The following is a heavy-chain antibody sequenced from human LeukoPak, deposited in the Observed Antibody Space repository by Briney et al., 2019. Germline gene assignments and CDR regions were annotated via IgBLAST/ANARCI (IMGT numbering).Heavy chain of an antibody. CDR3: ARGAGTFSTEGYYYYYYGMDV. D-gene: IGHD1-7*01. J-gene: IGHJ6*02. Sequence: ASVKVSCKASGYTFTSYGISWVRQAPGQGLEGMGWISAYNGNTNYAQKVQGRVTMTTDTSTSTAYMELRSLRSDDTAVYYCARGAGTFSTEGYYYYYYGMDVWGQGTTVTVSS. V-gene: IGHV1-18*01. CDR2: ISAYNGNT. CDR1: GYTFTSYG.